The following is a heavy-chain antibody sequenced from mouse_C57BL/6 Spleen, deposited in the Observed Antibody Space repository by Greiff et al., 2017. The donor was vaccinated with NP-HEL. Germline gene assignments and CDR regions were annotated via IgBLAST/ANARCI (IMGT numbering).Heavy chain of an antibody. J-gene: IGHJ3*01. CDR2: ISYDGSN. V-gene: IGHV3-6*01. CDR1: GYSITSGYY. Sequence: DVKLQESGPGLVKPSQSLSLTCSVTGYSITSGYYWNWIRQFPGNKLEWMGYISYDGSNNYNPSLKNRISITRDTSKNQFFLKLNSVTTEDTATYYCARGIYYDYDVFAYWGQGTLVTVSA. CDR3: ARGIYYDYDVFAY. D-gene: IGHD2-4*01.